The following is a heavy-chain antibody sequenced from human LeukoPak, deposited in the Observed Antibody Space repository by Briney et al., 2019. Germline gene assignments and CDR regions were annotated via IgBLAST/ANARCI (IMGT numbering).Heavy chain of an antibody. CDR1: GGSISSSSYY. V-gene: IGHV4-39*07. CDR2: IYYSGST. D-gene: IGHD3-10*01. CDR3: ARDRYYYGSEKDY. J-gene: IGHJ4*02. Sequence: SETLSLTCTVSGGSISSSSYYWGWIRQPPGKGLEWIGSIYYSGSTYYNPSLKSRVTISVDTSKNQFSLKLSSVTAADTAVYYCARDRYYYGSEKDYWGQGTLVTVSS.